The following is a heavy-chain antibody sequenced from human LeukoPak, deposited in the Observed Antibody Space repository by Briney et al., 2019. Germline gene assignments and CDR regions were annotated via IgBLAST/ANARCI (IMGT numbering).Heavy chain of an antibody. CDR2: ISYDGSNK. J-gene: IGHJ4*02. CDR1: GFTFSSYA. Sequence: GRSLRLSCAASGFTFSSYAMHWVRQAPGRGLEWVAVISYDGSNKYYADSAKGRFIISRDSSKNTLYLQMNSLRAEDTAVYYCVRDVGPKVKHFDYWGQGTLVTVSS. V-gene: IGHV3-30*04. D-gene: IGHD3-10*01. CDR3: VRDVGPKVKHFDY.